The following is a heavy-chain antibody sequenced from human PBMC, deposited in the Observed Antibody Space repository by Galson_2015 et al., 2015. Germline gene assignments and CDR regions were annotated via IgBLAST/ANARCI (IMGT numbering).Heavy chain of an antibody. D-gene: IGHD2-2*01. CDR1: GYTFTSYG. Sequence: SVKVSCKASGYTFTSYGISWVRQAPGQGLEWMGWISAYNGNTNFAQKLQGRVTMATDTSTSTAYMELRSLRSDDTAAYYCARDLRGAQEFVVVPAENWFDPWGQGTLVTVSS. V-gene: IGHV1-18*04. CDR3: ARDLRGAQEFVVVPAENWFDP. J-gene: IGHJ5*02. CDR2: ISAYNGNT.